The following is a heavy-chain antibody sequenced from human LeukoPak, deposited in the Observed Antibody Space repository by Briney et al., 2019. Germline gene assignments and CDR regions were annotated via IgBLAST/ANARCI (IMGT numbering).Heavy chain of an antibody. CDR3: ASGTTVSSSAAVSFDY. Sequence: SVKVSCKASGGTFSSYTISWVRQAPGQGLEWMGRIIPILGIANYAQKFQGRVTITADKSTSTAYMELSSLRSEDTAVYYCASGTTVSSSAAVSFDYWGQGTLVTVSS. CDR1: GGTFSSYT. CDR2: IIPILGIA. D-gene: IGHD6-13*01. V-gene: IGHV1-69*02. J-gene: IGHJ4*02.